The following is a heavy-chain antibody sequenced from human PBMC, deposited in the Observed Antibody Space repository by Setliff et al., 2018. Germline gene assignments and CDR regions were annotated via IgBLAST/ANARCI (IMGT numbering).Heavy chain of an antibody. CDR1: GYSISSGYY. CDR2: IYHSGST. Sequence: KTSETLSLTCTVSGYSISSGYYWGWIRQPPGKGLEWIGSIYHSGSTYYNPSLKSRVTISVDTSKNQFSLKLSSVTAADTAVYYCARASYDSSGYPSDYWGQGTLVTVSS. CDR3: ARASYDSSGYPSDY. J-gene: IGHJ4*02. D-gene: IGHD3-22*01. V-gene: IGHV4-38-2*02.